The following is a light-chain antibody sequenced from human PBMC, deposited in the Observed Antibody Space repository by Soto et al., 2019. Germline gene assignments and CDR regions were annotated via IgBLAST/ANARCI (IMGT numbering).Light chain of an antibody. CDR3: QHATSYSEA. V-gene: IGKV1-5*01. CDR2: DAS. Sequence: IHSTMSPSTLSVPVGDGVTITCRASQSISSWLAWYQQKPGKAPKLLIYDASSLESGVPSRFSGSGSGTEFTLTITSLQPDDFAPYYCQHATSYSEAFGQGSKVDIK. CDR1: QSISSW. J-gene: IGKJ1*01.